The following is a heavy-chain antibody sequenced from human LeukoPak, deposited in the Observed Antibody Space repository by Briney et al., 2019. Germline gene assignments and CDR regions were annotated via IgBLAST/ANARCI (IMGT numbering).Heavy chain of an antibody. D-gene: IGHD2-2*01. Sequence: RGSLRLSCSASGFTFNSYGMFWVRQAPGKGLEWVAFIWPDGSNKLYGDSVKGRFTISRDNSKNTVYLQMNSLRAEDTAVYYCARDYCRTTSCLESWGQGTLVTVSS. J-gene: IGHJ4*02. CDR3: ARDYCRTTSCLES. V-gene: IGHV3-33*08. CDR2: IWPDGSNK. CDR1: GFTFNSYG.